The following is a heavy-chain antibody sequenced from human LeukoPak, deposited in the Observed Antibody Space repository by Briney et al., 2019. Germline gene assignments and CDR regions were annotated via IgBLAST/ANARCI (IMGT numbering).Heavy chain of an antibody. CDR1: GFTFSSYE. Sequence: GGSLRLSCAASGFTFSSYEMNWVRQAPGKGLEWVSYISSSGSTIYYADSVKGRSIISRDNAKSSLYLQMNSLRAEDTAVYYCARDRGYGGNAGFDYWGQGTLVTVSS. V-gene: IGHV3-48*03. J-gene: IGHJ4*02. CDR2: ISSSGSTI. CDR3: ARDRGYGGNAGFDY. D-gene: IGHD4-23*01.